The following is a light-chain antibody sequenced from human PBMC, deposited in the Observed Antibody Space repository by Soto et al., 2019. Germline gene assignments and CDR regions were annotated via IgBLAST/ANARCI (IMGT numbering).Light chain of an antibody. CDR3: SSYTTTNTYV. CDR1: SSDVGGYNY. CDR2: EVS. V-gene: IGLV2-14*01. Sequence: QSALTQPASVSGSPGQSITISCTGTSSDVGGYNYVSWYQQPPGKAPKLMIYEVSHRPSGVSSRFSGSKSGNTASLTISGLQAEDEAYYYCSSYTTTNTYVFGTGTKLTVL. J-gene: IGLJ1*01.